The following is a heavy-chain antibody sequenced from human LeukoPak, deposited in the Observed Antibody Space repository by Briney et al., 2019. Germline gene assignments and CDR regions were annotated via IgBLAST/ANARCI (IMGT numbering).Heavy chain of an antibody. CDR2: IYYSGST. J-gene: IGHJ5*02. D-gene: IGHD1-26*01. CDR1: GGSISSHY. V-gene: IGHV4-59*11. CDR3: ARHSPWNWFDP. Sequence: SETLSLTCTVSGGSISSHYWSWIRQPPGKGLEWIGYIYYSGSTNYNPSLKGRVTISVDTSKNQFSLKLSSVTAADTAVYYCARHSPWNWFDPWGQGTLVTVSS.